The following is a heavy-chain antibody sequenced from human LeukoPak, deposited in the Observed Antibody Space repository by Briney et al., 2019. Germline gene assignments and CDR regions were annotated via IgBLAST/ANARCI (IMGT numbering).Heavy chain of an antibody. CDR3: AKPAYCSGGSCYSIGYFDY. D-gene: IGHD2-15*01. CDR2: ISYDGSNK. CDR1: GFTFSSYG. Sequence: GGSLRLSCAASGFTFSSYGIHWVRQAPGKGLEWVAVISYDGSNKYYADSVKGRFSISRDNSNNTLHLQMNSLRAEDTAVYYCAKPAYCSGGSCYSIGYFDYWGQGTLVTVSS. V-gene: IGHV3-30*18. J-gene: IGHJ4*02.